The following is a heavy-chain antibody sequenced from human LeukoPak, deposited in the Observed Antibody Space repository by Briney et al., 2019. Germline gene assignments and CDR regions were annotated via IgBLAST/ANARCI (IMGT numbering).Heavy chain of an antibody. D-gene: IGHD3-22*01. CDR2: ISWNSGSI. CDR1: GFTFDDYA. J-gene: IGHJ3*02. Sequence: GGSLRLSCAASGFTFDDYAMHWVRQAPGKGLEWVSGISWNSGSIGYADSVKGRFTISRDNAKNSLYLQMNSLRAEDTALYYCAKAIRRYYYDSSGYHDAFDIWGQGTMVTVSS. V-gene: IGHV3-9*01. CDR3: AKAIRRYYYDSSGYHDAFDI.